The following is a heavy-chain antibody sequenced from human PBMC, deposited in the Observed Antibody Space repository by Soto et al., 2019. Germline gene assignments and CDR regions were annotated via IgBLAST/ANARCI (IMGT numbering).Heavy chain of an antibody. Sequence: GGSLRLSCAASGFTFSGYAMRWVRQAPGKGLECVAIISSDGISEYYADSVKGRFTISRDNFRNTLYLQMNNLRAEDTAVYYCARDAVQLWSYVRTFDIWGQGTLVTVSS. V-gene: IGHV3-33*08. CDR3: ARDAVQLWSYVRTFDI. D-gene: IGHD2-21*01. CDR2: ISSDGISE. J-gene: IGHJ3*02. CDR1: GFTFSGYA.